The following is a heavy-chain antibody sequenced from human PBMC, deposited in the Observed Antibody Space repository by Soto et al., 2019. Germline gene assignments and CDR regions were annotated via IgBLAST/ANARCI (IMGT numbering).Heavy chain of an antibody. Sequence: SETLSLTCTVSRRSITSSSYYWDWIRQPPGKGLEWIGSIYYSGSTYYNPSLKSRVTISVDTSKNQFSLKLSSVTAADTAVYYCASGVVVVPAAIVLNYYYGMDVWGQGTTVT. V-gene: IGHV4-39*01. CDR2: IYYSGST. CDR3: ASGVVVVPAAIVLNYYYGMDV. J-gene: IGHJ6*02. D-gene: IGHD2-2*01. CDR1: RRSITSSSYY.